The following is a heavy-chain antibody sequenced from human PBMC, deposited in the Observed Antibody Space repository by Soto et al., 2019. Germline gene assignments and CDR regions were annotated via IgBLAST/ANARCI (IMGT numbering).Heavy chain of an antibody. V-gene: IGHV3-72*01. CDR3: VRGFHGMDV. Sequence: PGGSVRLSXAVSGFIFSDHYMDWVRQAPGKGLEWVGRSRSNAHSYSTQYTASVNGRFTISRDISENFLYLHMNNLKSEDTAVYYCVRGFHGMDVWGRGTTVTVSS. J-gene: IGHJ6*02. CDR2: SRSNAHSYST. CDR1: GFIFSDHY.